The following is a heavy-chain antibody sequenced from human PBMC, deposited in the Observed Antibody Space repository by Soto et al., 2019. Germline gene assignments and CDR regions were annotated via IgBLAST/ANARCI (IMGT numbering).Heavy chain of an antibody. D-gene: IGHD3-10*01. CDR3: AIINYYGSGSYSIGGY. J-gene: IGHJ4*01. CDR1: RYTFTGYY. V-gene: IGHV1-2*02. CDR2: INPDSGGT. Sequence: GASVKVSCKSSRYTFTGYYIHWVRQAPGQGLEWMGWINPDSGGTNYAQKFQGRVTMTRDTSISTAYMELSSLRSDDTAVYYCAIINYYGSGSYSIGGYWGNGPLVTVPS.